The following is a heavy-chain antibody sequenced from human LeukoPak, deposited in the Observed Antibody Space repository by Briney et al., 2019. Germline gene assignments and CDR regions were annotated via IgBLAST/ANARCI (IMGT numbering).Heavy chain of an antibody. CDR2: INWNGGST. J-gene: IGHJ4*02. V-gene: IGHV3-20*04. CDR1: GFTFDDYG. CDR3: AKDEYDILTGYYNSVDY. Sequence: GGSLRLSCAASGFTFDDYGMSWVRQAPGKGLEWVSGINWNGGSTGYADSVKGRFTISRDNAKNSLSLQMNSLRAEDTAVYYCAKDEYDILTGYYNSVDYWGQGTLVTVSS. D-gene: IGHD3-9*01.